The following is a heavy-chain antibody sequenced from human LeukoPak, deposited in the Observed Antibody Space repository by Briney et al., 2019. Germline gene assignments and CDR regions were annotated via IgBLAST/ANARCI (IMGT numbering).Heavy chain of an antibody. J-gene: IGHJ6*03. CDR1: GFTFSAYG. Sequence: PGGTLRLSCAASGFTFSAYGMSWVRQAPGKGLEWVSRISSNGDSTNYADSVKGRFTISRDNAKNSLYLQMNSLRAEDTALYYCARDRAKDYGDYQVTYYYYYYMDVWGKGTTVTVSS. D-gene: IGHD4-17*01. CDR2: ISSNGDST. CDR3: ARDRAKDYGDYQVTYYYYYYMDV. V-gene: IGHV3-23*01.